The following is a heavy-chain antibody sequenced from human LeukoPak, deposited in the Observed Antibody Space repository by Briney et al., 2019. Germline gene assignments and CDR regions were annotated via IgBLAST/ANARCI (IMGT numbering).Heavy chain of an antibody. Sequence: PGGSLRLSCAASGFTFDDYGMSWVRQAPGKGLEWVSGINWNGGSTGYADSVKGRFTISRDNAKNSLYLQMNSLRAEDTALYYCARVRSNGWYVGNPFDYWGQGTLVTVSS. V-gene: IGHV3-20*04. CDR2: INWNGGST. CDR1: GFTFDDYG. J-gene: IGHJ4*02. CDR3: ARVRSNGWYVGNPFDY. D-gene: IGHD6-19*01.